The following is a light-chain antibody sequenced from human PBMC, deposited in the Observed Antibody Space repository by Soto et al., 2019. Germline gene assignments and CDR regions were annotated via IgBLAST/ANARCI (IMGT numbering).Light chain of an antibody. CDR1: SSDVGSYNL. Sequence: QSVLTQPASVSGSPGQSITISCTGTSSDVGSYNLVSWYQQHPGKAPKLVIYEGSKRPSGVSNRFSGSKSGSTASLTISGLQAEDEADYYCCSYAGSSTYVFGTGTKVTVL. V-gene: IGLV2-23*01. J-gene: IGLJ1*01. CDR3: CSYAGSSTYV. CDR2: EGS.